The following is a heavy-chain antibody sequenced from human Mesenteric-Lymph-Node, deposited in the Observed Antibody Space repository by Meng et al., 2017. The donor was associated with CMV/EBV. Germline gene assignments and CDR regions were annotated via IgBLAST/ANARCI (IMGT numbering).Heavy chain of an antibody. CDR2: ISYDGSNK. D-gene: IGHD1-26*01. CDR1: GFTFSSYA. J-gene: IGHJ4*02. Sequence: GGSLRLSCAASGFTFSSYAMHWVRQAPGKGLEWVAVISYDGSNKYYADSVKGRFTISRDNSKNTLYLQMNSLRAEDTAVYYCTTAYSGGYKDWGQGTLVTVSS. CDR3: TTAYSGGYKD. V-gene: IGHV3-30*04.